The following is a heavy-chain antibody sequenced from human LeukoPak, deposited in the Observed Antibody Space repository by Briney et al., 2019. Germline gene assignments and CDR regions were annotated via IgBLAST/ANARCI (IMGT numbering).Heavy chain of an antibody. CDR2: MNLNSGNT. J-gene: IGHJ5*02. D-gene: IGHD6-13*01. Sequence: ASVKVSCKASGYTFTSYDINWVRQATGQGLEWMGWMNLNSGNTGYAQKFQGRVTMTRNTSISTAYMELSSLRSEDTAVYYCARLYSSSWNNWFDPWGQGTLVTVSS. CDR1: GYTFTSYD. V-gene: IGHV1-8*01. CDR3: ARLYSSSWNNWFDP.